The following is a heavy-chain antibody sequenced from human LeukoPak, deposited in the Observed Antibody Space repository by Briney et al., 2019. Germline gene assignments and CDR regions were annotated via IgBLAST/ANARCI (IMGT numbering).Heavy chain of an antibody. CDR1: GYTFTSYG. CDR2: ISAYNGNT. Sequence: ASVKVSCKASGYTFTSYGISWVRQAPGQGLEWMGWISAYNGNTNYAQKLQGRVTMTTDTSTSTAYMELRSLRSDDTAVYYCARGATLLWFGELSSYNWFDPWGQGTLVTVSS. D-gene: IGHD3-10*01. V-gene: IGHV1-18*01. CDR3: ARGATLLWFGELSSYNWFDP. J-gene: IGHJ5*02.